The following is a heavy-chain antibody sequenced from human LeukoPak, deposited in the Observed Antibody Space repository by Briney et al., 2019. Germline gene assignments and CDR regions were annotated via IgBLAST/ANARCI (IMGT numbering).Heavy chain of an antibody. V-gene: IGHV1-46*01. D-gene: IGHD3-3*01. CDR2: INPSGGST. CDR3: ARDSPPPYYDFWCLYY. J-gene: IGHJ4*02. Sequence: ASVKVSCKASGYTFTSYYMHWVRQAPGQGLEWMGIINPSGGSTSYAQTFQGRVTMTRDTSTSTVYTELSSLRSEDTAVYYCARDSPPPYYDFWCLYYWGQGTLVTVSS. CDR1: GYTFTSYY.